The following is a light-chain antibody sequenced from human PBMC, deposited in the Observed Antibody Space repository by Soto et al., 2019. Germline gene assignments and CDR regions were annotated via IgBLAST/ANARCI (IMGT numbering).Light chain of an antibody. CDR2: AAS. Sequence: SEMTQSPSSLAASVGDRFTITCRASQGISSWLAWYQQKPGKAPKLLIYAASSLQSGVPSRFSGSGSGTDFTLTISSLQPEDSATYYCQQANSSPRTFGQGTRLEIK. J-gene: IGKJ5*01. V-gene: IGKV1-12*01. CDR1: QGISSW. CDR3: QQANSSPRT.